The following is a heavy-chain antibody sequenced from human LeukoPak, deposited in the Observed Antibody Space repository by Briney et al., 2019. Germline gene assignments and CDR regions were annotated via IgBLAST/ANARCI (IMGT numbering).Heavy chain of an antibody. V-gene: IGHV1-8*01. CDR3: AREGEEFTGRYYYGMDV. J-gene: IGHJ6*02. CDR1: GYTFTSDD. D-gene: IGHD1-14*01. CDR2: MNPNSGNT. Sequence: ASVKVSCKASGYTFTSDDINWVRQATGQGLEWMGWMNPNSGNTGYAQKFQGRVTMTRNTSISTAYMELSSLRSEDTAVYYCAREGEEFTGRYYYGMDVWGQGTTVTVSS.